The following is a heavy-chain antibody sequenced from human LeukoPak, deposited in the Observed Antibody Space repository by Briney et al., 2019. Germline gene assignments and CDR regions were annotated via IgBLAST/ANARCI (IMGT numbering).Heavy chain of an antibody. J-gene: IGHJ4*02. CDR3: ARGRGYSYGFPLGY. CDR2: INWNGGST. CDR1: GFTFDDYG. D-gene: IGHD5-18*01. Sequence: PGGSLRLPCAASGFTFDDYGMSWVRQAPGKGLEWVSGINWNGGSTGYADSVKGRFAISRDNAKNSLYLQMNSLRAEDTALYYCARGRGYSYGFPLGYWGQGTLVTVSS. V-gene: IGHV3-20*04.